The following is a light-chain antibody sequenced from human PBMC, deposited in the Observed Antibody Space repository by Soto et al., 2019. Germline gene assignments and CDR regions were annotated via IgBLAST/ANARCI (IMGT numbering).Light chain of an antibody. V-gene: IGKV1-5*03. CDR3: QQYNSYLYT. CDR2: KVS. J-gene: IGKJ2*01. CDR1: QNITTW. Sequence: DIQMTQSPSTLSASVGDRVTITCRASQNITTWLAWYQQKPRKAPKTLINKVSHLEIGVPSRFSGSGSGTEFTLTISSLQPDDFATYYCQQYNSYLYTFGQGTKLEIK.